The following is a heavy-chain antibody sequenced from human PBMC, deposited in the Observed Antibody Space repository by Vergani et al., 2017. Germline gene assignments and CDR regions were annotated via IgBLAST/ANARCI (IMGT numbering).Heavy chain of an antibody. CDR1: GGSISSYY. CDR2: IYYSGST. D-gene: IGHD3-22*01. Sequence: QVQLQESGPGLVKPSETLSLTCTVSGGSISSYYWSWIRQPPGKGLEWIGYIYYSGSTNYNPFLKSRVTISVDTSKNQFSLKLSSVTAADTAVYYCARGYDSSGYYFDYWGQGTLVTVSS. CDR3: ARGYDSSGYYFDY. V-gene: IGHV4-59*01. J-gene: IGHJ4*02.